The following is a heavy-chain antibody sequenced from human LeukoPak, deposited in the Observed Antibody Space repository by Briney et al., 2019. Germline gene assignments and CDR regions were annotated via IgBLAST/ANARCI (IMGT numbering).Heavy chain of an antibody. CDR3: ARVRYSYGYAEGFDC. CDR2: ISYDGSNK. D-gene: IGHD5-18*01. Sequence: GRSLRLSCAASGFTFSSYAMHWVRQAPGKGLEWVAVISYDGSNKYYADSVKGRFTISRDNSKNTLYLQMNSLRAEDTAVYYCARVRYSYGYAEGFDCWGQGTLVTVSS. CDR1: GFTFSSYA. V-gene: IGHV3-30-3*01. J-gene: IGHJ4*02.